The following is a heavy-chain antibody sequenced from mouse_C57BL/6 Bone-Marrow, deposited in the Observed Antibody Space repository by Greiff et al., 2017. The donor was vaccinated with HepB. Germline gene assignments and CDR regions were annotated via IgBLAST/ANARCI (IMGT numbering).Heavy chain of an antibody. V-gene: IGHV5-15*01. J-gene: IGHJ3*01. CDR2: ISNLAYSI. CDR1: GFTFSDYG. D-gene: IGHD1-1*01. CDR3: ARIYYYGSSSWFAY. Sequence: EVQRVESGGGLVQPGGSLKLSCAASGFTFSDYGMAWVRQAPRKGPEWVAFISNLAYSIYDADTVTGRFTISRENAKNTLYLEMSSLRSEDTAMYYCARIYYYGSSSWFAYWGQGTLVTVSA.